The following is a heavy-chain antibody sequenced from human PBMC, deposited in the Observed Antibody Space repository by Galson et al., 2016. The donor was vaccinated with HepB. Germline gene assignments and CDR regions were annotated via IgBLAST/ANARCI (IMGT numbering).Heavy chain of an antibody. V-gene: IGHV4-39*01. D-gene: IGHD2-8*01. J-gene: IGHJ4*02. CDR3: ARHPPSYSSSACMVD. CDR2: IYHTGIP. Sequence: SETLSLTCSVSGASIISRRHYWGWIRQPPGKGLGYIGTIYHTGIPFYNPSLRSRVTMSVDTSKSQFSLELTAVTAADTAVYYCARHPPSYSSSACMVDWGQGTLVTVSS. CDR1: GASIISRRHY.